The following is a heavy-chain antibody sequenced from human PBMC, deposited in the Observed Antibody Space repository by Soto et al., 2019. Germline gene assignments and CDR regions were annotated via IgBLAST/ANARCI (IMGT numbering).Heavy chain of an antibody. V-gene: IGHV3-21*01. Sequence: PGGSLRLSCAASGFTFSSYSMNWVRQAPGKGLEWVSSLSSSSSYIYYADSVKGRFTISRDNAKNSLYLQMNSLRAEDTAVYYCARVMSSSSPPSYYYYGMDVWGQGTTVTV. CDR3: ARVMSSSSPPSYYYYGMDV. J-gene: IGHJ6*02. D-gene: IGHD6-6*01. CDR2: LSSSSSYI. CDR1: GFTFSSYS.